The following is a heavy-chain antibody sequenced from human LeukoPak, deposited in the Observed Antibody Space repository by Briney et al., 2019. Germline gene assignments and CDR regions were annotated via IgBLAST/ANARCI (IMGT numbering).Heavy chain of an antibody. J-gene: IGHJ6*03. CDR1: GGSINSSLYY. V-gene: IGHV4-39*01. D-gene: IGHD3-10*01. CDR3: ARVHYGSGSLYYYYYYMDV. Sequence: SETLSLTCTVSGGSINSSLYYWGWIRQPPGKGLEWIGSIYYGGSTYYSPSLKSRVTISVDTSKNQFSLKLTSVTAADTAVYYCARVHYGSGSLYYYYYYMDVWGKGTTVTISS. CDR2: IYYGGST.